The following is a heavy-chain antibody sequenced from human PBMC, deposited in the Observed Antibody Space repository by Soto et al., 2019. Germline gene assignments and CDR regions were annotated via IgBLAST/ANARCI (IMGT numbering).Heavy chain of an antibody. Sequence: GGSLRLSCGASAFTFSNFAMSWFRQAPGKRLEWVSSISSAGGSTHSTDSVKGRFIIPRDNSRNTVDLQMNSLRAEDTALYYCVKDHDYTRNPRFDSWGQGTLVTVSS. V-gene: IGHV3-23*01. CDR3: VKDHDYTRNPRFDS. D-gene: IGHD4-4*01. CDR2: ISSAGGST. J-gene: IGHJ5*01. CDR1: AFTFSNFA.